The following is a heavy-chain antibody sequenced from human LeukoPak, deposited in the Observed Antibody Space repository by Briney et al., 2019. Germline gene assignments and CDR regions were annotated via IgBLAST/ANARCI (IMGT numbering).Heavy chain of an antibody. Sequence: PGGSLRLSCTASGFTFGEYAVSWFRRAPGKGLEWVGFIRSKPYGGTTESAASVKGRFSISRDDFESIAYLQMNSLKTEDTAVYYCARVRYSGVGGRFDAFDIWGQGTMVTVSS. V-gene: IGHV3-49*03. CDR2: IRSKPYGGTT. J-gene: IGHJ3*02. CDR1: GFTFGEYA. D-gene: IGHD1-26*01. CDR3: ARVRYSGVGGRFDAFDI.